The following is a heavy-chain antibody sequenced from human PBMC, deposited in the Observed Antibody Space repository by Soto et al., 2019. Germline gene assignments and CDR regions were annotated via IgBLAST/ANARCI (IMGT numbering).Heavy chain of an antibody. CDR3: AKGRGRSGSLTPRVDL. V-gene: IGHV3-23*01. CDR1: GFTFNNYA. D-gene: IGHD3-10*01. Sequence: EVQLLESGGGLVQPGGSLRLSCAASGFTFNNYAMTWVRQAPGKGLEWVSAISGGGDTTSYADSVKGRFTVSRDGSKNTLYLQMSSLRAEDTSIYYCAKGRGRSGSLTPRVDLWGHGTLVTVSS. J-gene: IGHJ4*01. CDR2: ISGGGDTT.